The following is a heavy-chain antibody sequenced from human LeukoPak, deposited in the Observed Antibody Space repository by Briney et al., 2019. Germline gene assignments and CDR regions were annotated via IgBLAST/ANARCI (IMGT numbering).Heavy chain of an antibody. Sequence: GRSLRLSCAASGFTFSSYGMHWVRQAPGKGLEWVAFIRYDGSNKYDADSVKGRFTISRDNSKNTLYLQMNSLRVGDTAVYYCAKDHYYGSGSYYNGNYMDVWGKGTTVTISS. CDR2: IRYDGSNK. CDR3: AKDHYYGSGSYYNGNYMDV. CDR1: GFTFSSYG. D-gene: IGHD3-10*01. V-gene: IGHV3-30*02. J-gene: IGHJ6*03.